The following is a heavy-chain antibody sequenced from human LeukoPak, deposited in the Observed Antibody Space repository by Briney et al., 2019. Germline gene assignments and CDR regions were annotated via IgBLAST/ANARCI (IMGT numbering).Heavy chain of an antibody. D-gene: IGHD3-22*01. CDR2: TNSDGSST. V-gene: IGHV3-74*01. Sequence: GGSLRLSCAASGFTFSSYWMHWVRQAPGKGLVWVSRTNSDGSSTSYADSVKGRFTISRDNAKNTLYLQMNSLRAEDTAIYYCAKRSSTSSGYFDLWGWGTLVTVSS. CDR3: AKRSSTSSGYFDL. CDR1: GFTFSSYW. J-gene: IGHJ4*02.